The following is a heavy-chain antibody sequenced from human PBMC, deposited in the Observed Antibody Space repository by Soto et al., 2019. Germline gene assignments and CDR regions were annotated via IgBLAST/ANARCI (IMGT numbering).Heavy chain of an antibody. D-gene: IGHD3-16*01. V-gene: IGHV4-31*03. CDR1: GGSINSGGYC. CDR2: ISYGGST. CDR3: SRGILV. J-gene: IGHJ4*02. Sequence: QVQLQESGPGLVKPSQTLSLTCTVSGGSINSGGYCWSWIRQHPGKGLDWIGCISYGGSTSYNPSPNSRVTIPVDASKDQCSLQLTCVTAAGTAVYYCSRGILVWGQGALITVSS.